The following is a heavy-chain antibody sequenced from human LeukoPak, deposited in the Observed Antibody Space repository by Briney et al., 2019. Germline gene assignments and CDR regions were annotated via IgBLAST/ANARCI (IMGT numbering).Heavy chain of an antibody. D-gene: IGHD1-1*01. CDR3: SRQALTSYYGMDV. J-gene: IGHJ6*02. CDR1: GFTFSSYA. CDR2: ISYDGSNK. V-gene: IGHV3-30*04. Sequence: PGGSLRLSCAASGFTFSSYAMHWVRQAPGKGLEWVAVISYDGSNKYYADSVKGRFTISRDNSKNTLYLQMNSLRAEDTAVYYCSRQALTSYYGMDVWGQGTTVTVSS.